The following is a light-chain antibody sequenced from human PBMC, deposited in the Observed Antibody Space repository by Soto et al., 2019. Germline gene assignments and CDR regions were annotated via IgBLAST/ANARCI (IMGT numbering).Light chain of an antibody. V-gene: IGLV1-36*01. J-gene: IGLJ1*01. Sequence: QSVLTQPPSVSAAPRQWVTISCSGSSCNIGNSAVNCCQQVPGNAPQLLISYDDLKPSGVPARFSGSKSGTSASLAINGLQSEDEADYYWAAWDDSLNDDVFGTGTKVTVL. CDR2: YDD. CDR3: AAWDDSLNDDV. CDR1: SCNIGNSA.